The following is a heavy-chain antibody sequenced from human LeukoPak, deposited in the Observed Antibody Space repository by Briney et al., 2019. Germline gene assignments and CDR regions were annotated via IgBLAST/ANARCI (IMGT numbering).Heavy chain of an antibody. Sequence: ASVKVSCKASGYTFRNYGITWVRQAPGQGLEWMGWISPYNGNTRYAQKVQGRVTMTRDTSTSTVYMELSSLRSEDTAVYYCARVPVGRRGSSFDYCGQGTLVTVSS. J-gene: IGHJ4*02. CDR1: GYTFRNYG. CDR3: ARVPVGRRGSSFDY. D-gene: IGHD3-16*01. CDR2: ISPYNGNT. V-gene: IGHV1-18*01.